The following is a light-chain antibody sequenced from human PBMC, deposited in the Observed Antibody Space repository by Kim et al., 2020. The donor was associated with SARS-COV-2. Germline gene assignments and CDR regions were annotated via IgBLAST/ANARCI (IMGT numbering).Light chain of an antibody. CDR2: DVS. CDR3: SSYSSSRHVV. CDR1: SSNVGGYNY. V-gene: IGLV2-14*01. J-gene: IGLJ2*01. Sequence: QSALTQPASVSGSPGQSITISCTGTSSNVGGYNYVSWYQQHPGKAPKLMIYDVSKRPSGVSNRFSGSKSGNTASLTISGLQAEDEADYYCSSYSSSRHVVSGGGPQLTAL.